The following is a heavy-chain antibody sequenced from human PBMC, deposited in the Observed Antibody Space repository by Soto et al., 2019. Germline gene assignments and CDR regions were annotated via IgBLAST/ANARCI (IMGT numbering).Heavy chain of an antibody. D-gene: IGHD6-19*01. Sequence: PGGSLRLSCAASGFTCSSYSMNWVRQAPGKGLGWVSSISSSSSYIYYADSVKGRFTISRDNAKNSLYLQMNSLRAEDTAVYYCARDFAAVADYWGPGTLVNVSS. CDR3: ARDFAAVADY. CDR1: GFTCSSYS. V-gene: IGHV3-21*01. J-gene: IGHJ4*02. CDR2: ISSSSSYI.